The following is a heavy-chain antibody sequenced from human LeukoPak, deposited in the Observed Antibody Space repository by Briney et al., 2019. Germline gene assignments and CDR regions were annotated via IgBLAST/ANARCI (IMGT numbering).Heavy chain of an antibody. CDR3: ARPSAARRMIDV. D-gene: IGHD6-6*01. Sequence: RTSETLSLTCAVYGGSFSGYDWSWIRQPPGKGLEWIGEINHIESTNYNPSLKSRVTISVDTSKNQFSLKLSSVTAADTAVYYCARPSAARRMIDVWGKGTTVTVSS. V-gene: IGHV4-34*01. J-gene: IGHJ6*04. CDR1: GGSFSGYD. CDR2: INHIEST.